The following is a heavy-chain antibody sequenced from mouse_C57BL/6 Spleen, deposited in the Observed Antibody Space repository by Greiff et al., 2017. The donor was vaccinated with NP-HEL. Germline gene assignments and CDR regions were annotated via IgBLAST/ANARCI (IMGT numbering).Heavy chain of an antibody. CDR3: AREGDYGSSYGWFAY. Sequence: EVQLQQSGPELVKPGASVKIPCKASGYTFTDYNMDWVKQSHGKSLEWIGDINPNNGGTIYNQKFKGKATLTVDKSSSTAYMELRSLTSEDTAVYYCAREGDYGSSYGWFAYWGQGTLVTVSA. CDR2: INPNNGGT. D-gene: IGHD1-1*01. CDR1: GYTFTDYN. V-gene: IGHV1-18*01. J-gene: IGHJ3*01.